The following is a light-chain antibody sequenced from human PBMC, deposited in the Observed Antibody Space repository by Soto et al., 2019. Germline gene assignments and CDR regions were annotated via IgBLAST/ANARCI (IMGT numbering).Light chain of an antibody. CDR2: EGS. Sequence: QSALTQPASVSGSPGQSITISCTGTSSDVGSYNLVSWYQQHPGKAPKLMIYEGSKRPSGVSNRFSGSKSGNTASLTLSGLQAEDDADYYCCSYAGSSTYVFGPGTQLTVL. CDR1: SSDVGSYNL. V-gene: IGLV2-23*01. J-gene: IGLJ7*01. CDR3: CSYAGSSTYV.